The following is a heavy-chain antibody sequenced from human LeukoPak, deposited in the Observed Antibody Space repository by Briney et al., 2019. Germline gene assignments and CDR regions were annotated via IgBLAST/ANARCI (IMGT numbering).Heavy chain of an antibody. CDR3: AKGSRYFDYYYYGMDV. CDR1: GFTVSSNY. CDR2: IYSGGST. D-gene: IGHD3-9*01. J-gene: IGHJ6*02. V-gene: IGHV3-53*01. Sequence: GGPLRLSCAASGFTVSSNYMSWVRQAPGKGLEWVSVIYSGGSTYYAGSVKGRFTISRDNSKNTLYLQMNSLRAEDTAVYYCAKGSRYFDYYYYGMDVWGQGTKVTVSS.